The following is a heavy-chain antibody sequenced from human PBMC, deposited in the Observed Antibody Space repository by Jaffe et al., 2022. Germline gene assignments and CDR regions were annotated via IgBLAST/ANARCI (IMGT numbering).Heavy chain of an antibody. J-gene: IGHJ6*03. Sequence: QVQLVESGGGVVQPGRSLRLSCAASGFTFSSYGMHWVRQAPGKGLEWVAVISYDGSNKYYADSVKGRFTISRDNSKNTLYLQMNSLRAEDTAVYYCAKDNGDNYYYYMDVWGKGTTVTVSS. V-gene: IGHV3-30*18. CDR1: GFTFSSYG. CDR2: ISYDGSNK. D-gene: IGHD4-17*01. CDR3: AKDNGDNYYYYMDV.